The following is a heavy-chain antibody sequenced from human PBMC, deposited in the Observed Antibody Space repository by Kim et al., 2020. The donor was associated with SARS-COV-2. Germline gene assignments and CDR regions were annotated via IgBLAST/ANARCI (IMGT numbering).Heavy chain of an antibody. CDR3: ARDRRDDFWSGLPYYMDV. D-gene: IGHD3-3*01. CDR1: GFTFSSYW. V-gene: IGHV3-7*01. CDR2: IKQDGSEK. Sequence: GGSLRLSCAASGFTFSSYWMSWVRQAPGKGLEWVANIKQDGSEKYYVDSVKGRFTISRDNAKNSLYLQMNSRRAEDTAVYYCARDRRDDFWSGLPYYMDVWGKGTTVTVSS. J-gene: IGHJ6*03.